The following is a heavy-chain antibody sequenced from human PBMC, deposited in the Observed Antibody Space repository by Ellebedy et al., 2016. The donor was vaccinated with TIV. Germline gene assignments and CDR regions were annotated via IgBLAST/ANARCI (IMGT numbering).Heavy chain of an antibody. CDR2: LFDAGSA. CDR3: ASRLDIETTIIA. V-gene: IGHV4-38-2*02. Sequence: SETLSLTXTVSDYSINSGFFWGWFRQPPGKGLEWIGSLFDAGSAYYNASLKSRVSISIDTSKYQFSLNVRSVTAADTAVYYCASRLDIETTIIAWGQGTMVTVSS. D-gene: IGHD5-12*01. CDR1: DYSINSGFF. J-gene: IGHJ3*01.